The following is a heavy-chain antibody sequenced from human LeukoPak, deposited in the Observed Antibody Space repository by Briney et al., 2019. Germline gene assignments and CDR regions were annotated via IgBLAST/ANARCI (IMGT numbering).Heavy chain of an antibody. CDR3: ARDKFYKYGDYRNWFDP. J-gene: IGHJ5*02. D-gene: IGHD4-17*01. Sequence: GPLRLSHTSSPITHSYTYISWIRHAPGKVQESNSHISRSSHTLYYPNPVMGPFPISRDNAKNSLYLQMNSLRAEDTAVYYCARDKFYKYGDYRNWFDPWGQGTLVTVSS. CDR2: ISRSSHTL. V-gene: IGHV3-11*01. CDR1: PITHSYTY.